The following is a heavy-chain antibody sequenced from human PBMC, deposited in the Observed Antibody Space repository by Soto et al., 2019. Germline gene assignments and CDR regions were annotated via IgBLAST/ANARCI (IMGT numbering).Heavy chain of an antibody. CDR2: IIPIFGTA. V-gene: IGHV1-69*13. J-gene: IGHJ6*02. CDR1: GGTFSSYA. CDR3: ARVGAISPPRYGAGYYYGMDV. D-gene: IGHD5-12*01. Sequence: SVKVSCKASGGTFSSYAISWVRQAPGQGLEWMGGIIPIFGTANYAQKFQGRVTITADESTSTAYMELSSLRSEDTAVYYCARVGAISPPRYGAGYYYGMDVWGQATTVTVSS.